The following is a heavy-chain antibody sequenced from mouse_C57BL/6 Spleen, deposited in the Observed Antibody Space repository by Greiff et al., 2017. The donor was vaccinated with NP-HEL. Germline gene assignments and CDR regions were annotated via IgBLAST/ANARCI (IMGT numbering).Heavy chain of an antibody. D-gene: IGHD4-1*01. J-gene: IGHJ2*01. CDR3: ARNWDGTLYFDY. CDR2: INPNNGGT. CDR1: GYTFTDYY. V-gene: IGHV1-26*01. Sequence: VQLKQSGPELVKPGASVKISCKASGYTFTDYYMNWVKQSHGKSLEWIGDINPNNGGTSYNQKFKGKATLTVDKSSSTAYMELRSLTSEDSAVYYCARNWDGTLYFDYWGQGTTLTVSS.